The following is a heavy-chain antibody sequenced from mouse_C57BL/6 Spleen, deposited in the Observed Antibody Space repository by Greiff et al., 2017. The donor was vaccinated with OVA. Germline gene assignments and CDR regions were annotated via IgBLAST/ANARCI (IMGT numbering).Heavy chain of an antibody. J-gene: IGHJ3*01. V-gene: IGHV1-76*01. CDR3: AKERPTGRTFAY. D-gene: IGHD4-1*01. Sequence: QVQLQQSGAELVRPGASVKLSCKASGYTFTDYYINWVKQRPGQGLEWIARIYPGSGNTYYNEKFKGKATLTAEKSSSTAYMQLSSLTSEDSAVYFCAKERPTGRTFAYWGQGTLVTVSA. CDR2: IYPGSGNT. CDR1: GYTFTDYY.